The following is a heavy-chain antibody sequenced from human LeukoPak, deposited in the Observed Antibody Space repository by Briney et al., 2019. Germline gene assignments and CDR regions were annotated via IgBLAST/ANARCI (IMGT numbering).Heavy chain of an antibody. J-gene: IGHJ4*02. CDR3: ARRTSTGSSNY. D-gene: IGHD1-26*01. V-gene: IGHV4-39*01. CDR1: VGSISSCSYY. Sequence: SETLSLTCTVSVGSISSCSYYWGWPRQPPGKELVWIGSIYYSGSTYCNPSLKSRVTLSVDSYKNQFSLKLSSVTAADTAVYYCARRTSTGSSNYWGQGTLVTVSS. CDR2: IYYSGST.